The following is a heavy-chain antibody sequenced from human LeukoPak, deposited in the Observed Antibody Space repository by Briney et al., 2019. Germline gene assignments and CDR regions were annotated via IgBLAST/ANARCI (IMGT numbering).Heavy chain of an antibody. D-gene: IGHD1-26*01. V-gene: IGHV4-38-2*02. J-gene: IGHJ6*03. Sequence: SETLSLTYIVSGYSISSGYYWGWIRQPPGKGLEWIGTIYRSGSTYSNPSLRGRVTISVDTSKNQFSLKLSSVTAADTAVYYCARTGAGYYYYYMDVWGKGT. CDR2: IYRSGST. CDR1: GYSISSGYY. CDR3: ARTGAGYYYYYMDV.